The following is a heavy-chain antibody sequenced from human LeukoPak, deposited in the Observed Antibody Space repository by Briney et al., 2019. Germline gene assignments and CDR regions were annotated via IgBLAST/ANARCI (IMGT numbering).Heavy chain of an antibody. Sequence: PGGSLRLSCAASGFTFSSYSMNWVRQAPGKGLEWVSFISSSSSTIYYADSVKGRFTISRDNAKNSLYLQMNCLRAEDTAVYYCARDRGGSYSAIDYWGQRTLVTVSS. D-gene: IGHD1-26*01. J-gene: IGHJ4*02. V-gene: IGHV3-48*04. CDR2: ISSSSSTI. CDR1: GFTFSSYS. CDR3: ARDRGGSYSAIDY.